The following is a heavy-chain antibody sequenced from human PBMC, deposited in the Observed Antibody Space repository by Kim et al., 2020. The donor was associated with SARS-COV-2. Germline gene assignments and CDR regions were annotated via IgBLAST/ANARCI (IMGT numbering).Heavy chain of an antibody. CDR2: INPNSGGT. D-gene: IGHD3-22*01. J-gene: IGHJ3*02. Sequence: ASVKVSCKASGYTFTGYYMHWVRQAPGQGLEWMGRINPNSGGTNYAQKFQGRVTMTRDTSISTAYMELSRLRSDDTAVYYCARDVQASSGYYDRGDAFDIWGQGTMVTVSS. CDR1: GYTFTGYY. V-gene: IGHV1-2*06. CDR3: ARDVQASSGYYDRGDAFDI.